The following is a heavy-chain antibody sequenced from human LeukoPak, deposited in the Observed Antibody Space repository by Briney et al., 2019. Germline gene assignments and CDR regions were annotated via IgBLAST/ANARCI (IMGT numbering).Heavy chain of an antibody. Sequence: SETLSLTCTVSGDSLSSGGHYWGWIRQTPGKRLEWIGNIYFTGETSFNPSLKSQLAMSVDTSKNQLFLNLDSMTAADTAVYYCARDSGFWLYWGQGALVTVSP. V-gene: IGHV4-39*07. J-gene: IGHJ4*02. CDR3: ARDSGFWLY. CDR2: IYFTGET. CDR1: GDSLSSGGHY. D-gene: IGHD3-22*01.